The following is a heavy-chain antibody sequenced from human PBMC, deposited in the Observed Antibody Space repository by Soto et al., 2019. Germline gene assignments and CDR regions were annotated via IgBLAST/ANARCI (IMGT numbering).Heavy chain of an antibody. Sequence: ESGGGLVQPGGSLRLSCAASGFTFSSYALNWVRQAPGKGLEWVSVISGSGDNTYYADSVKGRFTISRDNSKNTLYLQMNSLRAEDTAVYYCAKDLGTDDFWSAYYTYSYMDVWGKGTTVTVSS. CDR2: ISGSGDNT. V-gene: IGHV3-23*01. J-gene: IGHJ6*03. CDR3: AKDLGTDDFWSAYYTYSYMDV. D-gene: IGHD3-3*01. CDR1: GFTFSSYA.